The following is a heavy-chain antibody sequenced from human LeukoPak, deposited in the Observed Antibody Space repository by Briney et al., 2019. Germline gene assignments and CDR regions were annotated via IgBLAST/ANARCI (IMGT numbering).Heavy chain of an antibody. J-gene: IGHJ4*02. Sequence: ASVKVSCKASGYTFTGYYMHWVRQAPGQGPEWMGRINPNSGGTNFAQKFQGRVSMTRHTSISTAYMELSRLRSDDTAVYYCARAGDFVDAISLLFDYWGQGTLVTVSS. D-gene: IGHD2-8*01. CDR1: GYTFTGYY. V-gene: IGHV1-2*06. CDR3: ARAGDFVDAISLLFDY. CDR2: INPNSGGT.